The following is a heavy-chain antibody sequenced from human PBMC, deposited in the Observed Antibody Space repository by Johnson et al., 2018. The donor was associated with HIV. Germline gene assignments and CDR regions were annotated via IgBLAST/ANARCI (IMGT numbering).Heavy chain of an antibody. J-gene: IGHJ3*02. Sequence: QVQLVESGGGLKQPGRSLRLSCAASDFTFTNNAIHWVRQAPGKGLEWVAVISYDGTNTYYADSLQGRFTISRDNAKNSLYLQMNYLRVEDTAVYYCARLEGLGGLSVVLDSWGQGTMVTVSS. D-gene: IGHD6-19*01. V-gene: IGHV3-30*04. CDR3: ARLEGLGGLSVVLDS. CDR1: DFTFTNNA. CDR2: ISYDGTNT.